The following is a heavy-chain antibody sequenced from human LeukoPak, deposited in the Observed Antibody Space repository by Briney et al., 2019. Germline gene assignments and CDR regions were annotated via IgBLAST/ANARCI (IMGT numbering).Heavy chain of an antibody. J-gene: IGHJ4*02. CDR1: GSTTFSRSW. D-gene: IGHD6-6*01. Sequence: PGGSLRLSCAASGSTTFSRSWMHWVRQAPGKGLVWVSGIKDDGSDTTYADSVKGRFTISRDYAKDTLYLQMHSLRVEDTALYYCAKLANRFSSDDYWGQGTLVTVSS. V-gene: IGHV3-74*03. CDR3: AKLANRFSSDDY. CDR2: IKDDGSDT.